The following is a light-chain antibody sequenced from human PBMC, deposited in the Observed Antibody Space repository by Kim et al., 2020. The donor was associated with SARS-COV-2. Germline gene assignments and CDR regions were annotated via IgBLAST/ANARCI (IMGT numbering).Light chain of an antibody. Sequence: QSALTQPASVSGSPGQSITISCTGTNSNIGDYNFVSWYQQHPGRAPKLIIFDVSERPSGVSSRFSGSKSGNTASLTISGLQADDEADYYCTSYSSNTPWVFGGGTKVTVL. CDR1: NSNIGDYNF. V-gene: IGLV2-14*03. CDR3: TSYSSNTPWV. CDR2: DVS. J-gene: IGLJ3*02.